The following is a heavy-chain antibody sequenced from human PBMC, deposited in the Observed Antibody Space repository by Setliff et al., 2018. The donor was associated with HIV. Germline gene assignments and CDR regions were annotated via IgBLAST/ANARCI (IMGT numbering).Heavy chain of an antibody. Sequence: PSETLSLTCAVSGYSISSGYYWGWIRQPPGKGLEWIGSTYHSGSTYYNPSLKSRVTISVDTSKNQFSLKLSSVTAADTAVYHCARGGYGGNFDAFDIWGQGTMVTVSS. J-gene: IGHJ3*02. CDR3: ARGGYGGNFDAFDI. V-gene: IGHV4-38-2*01. CDR2: TYHSGST. D-gene: IGHD4-17*01. CDR1: GYSISSGYY.